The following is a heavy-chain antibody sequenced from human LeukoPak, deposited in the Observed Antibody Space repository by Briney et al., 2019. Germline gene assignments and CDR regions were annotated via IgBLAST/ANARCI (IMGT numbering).Heavy chain of an antibody. CDR3: ARQRRVRGAKEVYYYYYYYMDV. CDR2: INHSGST. D-gene: IGHD3-10*01. V-gene: IGHV4-34*01. J-gene: IGHJ6*03. Sequence: ASETLSLTCTVYGGSFSGYYWSWIRQPPGKGLEWIGEINHSGSTNYNPSLKSRVTISVDTSKNQFSLKLSSVTAADTAVYYCARQRRVRGAKEVYYYYYYYMDVWGKGTTVTISS. CDR1: GGSFSGYY.